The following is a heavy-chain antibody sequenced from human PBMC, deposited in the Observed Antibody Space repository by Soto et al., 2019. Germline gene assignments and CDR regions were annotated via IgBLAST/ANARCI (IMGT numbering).Heavy chain of an antibody. CDR2: IIPIFGTA. Sequence: SVKVSCKASGGTFSSYAISWVRQAPGQGLEWMGGIIPIFGTANYAQKFQGRVTITADESTSTAYMELSRLRSEHTAVYYCARAHTDYYDSSGYYYSDYWGQGTLVTVSS. CDR3: ARAHTDYYDSSGYYYSDY. V-gene: IGHV1-69*13. D-gene: IGHD3-22*01. CDR1: GGTFSSYA. J-gene: IGHJ4*02.